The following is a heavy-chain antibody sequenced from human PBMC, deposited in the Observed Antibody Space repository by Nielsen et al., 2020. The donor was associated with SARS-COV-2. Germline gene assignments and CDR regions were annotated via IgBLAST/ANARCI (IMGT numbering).Heavy chain of an antibody. V-gene: IGHV1-18*04. Sequence: GESLKISCKGSGYSFTSYWISWVRQAPGQGLEWMGWISAYNGNTNYAQKLQGRVTMTTDTSTSTAYMELRSLRSDDTAVYYCARVGASIAAAAQDWGQGTLVTVSS. CDR3: ARVGASIAAAAQD. CDR2: ISAYNGNT. D-gene: IGHD6-13*01. CDR1: GYSFTSYW. J-gene: IGHJ4*02.